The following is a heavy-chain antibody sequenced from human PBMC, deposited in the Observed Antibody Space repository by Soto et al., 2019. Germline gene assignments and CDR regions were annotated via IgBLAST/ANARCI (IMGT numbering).Heavy chain of an antibody. Sequence: PGGSLRLSCAASGFTFSIYWMTWVRQAPGKGLEWVANIKEDGSEKYYLDSVKGRFTISRDNAENSLYLQMNSLRAEDTAVYYCARVSSVLLWFGELLKNDYWGQGTLVTVSS. V-gene: IGHV3-7*01. CDR1: GFTFSIYW. J-gene: IGHJ4*02. CDR3: ARVSSVLLWFGELLKNDY. D-gene: IGHD3-10*01. CDR2: IKEDGSEK.